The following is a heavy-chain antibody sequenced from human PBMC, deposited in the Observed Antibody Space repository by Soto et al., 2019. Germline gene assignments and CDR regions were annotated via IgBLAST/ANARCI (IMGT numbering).Heavy chain of an antibody. CDR1: GFTFSSYA. V-gene: IGHV3-30*04. D-gene: IGHD5-12*01. Sequence: GGSLRLSCAASGFTFSSYAMHWVRQAPGKGLEWVAVISYDGSNKYYTDSVKGRFTISRDNSKNTLYLQMNSLRAEDTAVYYCASFLERGYSGYPFDYWGQGTLVTVSS. CDR3: ASFLERGYSGYPFDY. CDR2: ISYDGSNK. J-gene: IGHJ4*02.